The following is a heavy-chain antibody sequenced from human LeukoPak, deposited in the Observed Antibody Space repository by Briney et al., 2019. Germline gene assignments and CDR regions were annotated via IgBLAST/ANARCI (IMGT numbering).Heavy chain of an antibody. CDR3: ARRGSSGWYGTFYMDV. CDR2: IYPGDSDT. CDR1: GYSFTSYW. V-gene: IGHV5-51*01. D-gene: IGHD6-19*01. J-gene: IGHJ6*03. Sequence: GESLKISCKGSGYSFTSYWIGWVRQMPGKGLEWMGIIYPGDSDTRYSPSFQGQVTISADKSISTAFLQWSSLKASDTAMYYCARRGSSGWYGTFYMDVWGKGTTVTVSS.